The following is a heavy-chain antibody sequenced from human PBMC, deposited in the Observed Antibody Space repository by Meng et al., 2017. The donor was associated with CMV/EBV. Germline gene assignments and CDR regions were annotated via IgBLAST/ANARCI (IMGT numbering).Heavy chain of an antibody. Sequence: SSSYYWCWIRQPPGKGLEWIGSIYYSGSTYYNPSLKSRVTISVDTSKNQFSLKLSSVTAADTAVYYCARDTDLIVVVPAAHRWFDPWGQGTLVTVSS. D-gene: IGHD2-2*01. CDR2: IYYSGST. J-gene: IGHJ5*02. V-gene: IGHV4-39*07. CDR3: ARDTDLIVVVPAAHRWFDP. CDR1: SSSYY.